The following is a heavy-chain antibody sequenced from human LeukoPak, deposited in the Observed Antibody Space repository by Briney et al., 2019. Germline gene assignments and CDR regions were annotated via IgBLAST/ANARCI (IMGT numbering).Heavy chain of an antibody. CDR3: ARRRVVVVAATVPSLKRYWYFDL. Sequence: NPSETLSLTCAVYGGSFSGYYWSWIRQPPGKGLEWIGEINHSGSTNYNPSLKSRVTISVDTSKNQFSLKLSSVTAADTAVYYCARRRVVVVAATVPSLKRYWYFDLWGRGTPVTVSS. CDR2: INHSGST. CDR1: GGSFSGYY. J-gene: IGHJ2*01. V-gene: IGHV4-34*01. D-gene: IGHD2-15*01.